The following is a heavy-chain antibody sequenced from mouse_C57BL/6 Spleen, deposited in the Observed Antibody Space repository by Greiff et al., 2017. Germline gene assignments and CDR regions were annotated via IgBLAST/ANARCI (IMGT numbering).Heavy chain of an antibody. CDR2: IYPGSGST. Sequence: QVQLQQPGAELVKPGASVKMSCKASGYTFTSYWITWVKQRPGQGLEWIGDIYPGSGSTNYNEKFKSKATLTVDTSSSTAYMQLSSLTSEDSAVYYCARNYYGSSYCAMDYWGQGTSVTVSS. J-gene: IGHJ4*01. CDR3: ARNYYGSSYCAMDY. CDR1: GYTFTSYW. V-gene: IGHV1-55*01. D-gene: IGHD1-1*01.